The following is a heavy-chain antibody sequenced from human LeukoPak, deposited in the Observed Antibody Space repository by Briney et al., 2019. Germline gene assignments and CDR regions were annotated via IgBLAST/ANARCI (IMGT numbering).Heavy chain of an antibody. Sequence: GGSLRLSCAASGFTFSSYWMHWVRQAPGKGLVWVSRINSDGSSTSYADSVKGRFTISRDNAKNTLYLQMDSLRAEDTAVYYCARDRGDDYGDPNWFDPWGQGTLVTVSS. V-gene: IGHV3-74*01. CDR2: INSDGSST. CDR3: ARDRGDDYGDPNWFDP. D-gene: IGHD4-17*01. J-gene: IGHJ5*02. CDR1: GFTFSSYW.